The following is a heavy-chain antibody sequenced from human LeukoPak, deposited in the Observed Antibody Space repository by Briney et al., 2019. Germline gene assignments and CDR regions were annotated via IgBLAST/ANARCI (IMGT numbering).Heavy chain of an antibody. D-gene: IGHD3-3*01. CDR3: ARFVEYYDFWSGYSKGHPDYYFDY. V-gene: IGHV3-11*01. Sequence: PGGSLRLSCAASGFTFSDYYMSWIRQAPGKGLEWVSYISSSGSTIYYADSVKGRFTISRDNAKNSLYLQMNSQRAEDTAVYYCARFVEYYDFWSGYSKGHPDYYFDYWGQGTLVTVSS. J-gene: IGHJ4*02. CDR2: ISSSGSTI. CDR1: GFTFSDYY.